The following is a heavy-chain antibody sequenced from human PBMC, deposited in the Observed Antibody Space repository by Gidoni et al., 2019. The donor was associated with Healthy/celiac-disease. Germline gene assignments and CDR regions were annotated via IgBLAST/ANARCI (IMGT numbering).Heavy chain of an antibody. D-gene: IGHD3-22*01. CDR3: ARSSAVDTGLLVDY. J-gene: IGHJ4*02. Sequence: EVQLVESGGGLVQPGGSLRLSCAASGFTFSSYDMHWVRQATGRGLEWVSAIGTAGDTYYPGYVKGRFTISRENAKNSLYLQMNSLRAGDTAVYYCARSSAVDTGLLVDYWGQGTLVTVSS. V-gene: IGHV3-13*01. CDR1: GFTFSSYD. CDR2: IGTAGDT.